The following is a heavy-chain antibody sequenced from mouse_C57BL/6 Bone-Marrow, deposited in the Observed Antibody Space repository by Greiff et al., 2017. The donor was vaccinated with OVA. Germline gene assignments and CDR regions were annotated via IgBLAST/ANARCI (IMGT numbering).Heavy chain of an antibody. CDR1: GFTFSSYA. CDR2: ISSGGDYI. Sequence: EVQLVESGEGLVKPGGSLKLSCAASGFTFSSYAMSWVRQTPEKRLEWVAYISSGGDYIYYADTVKGRFTISRDNARNTLYLQRSSLKSEDTAMYYCKRGGGAWFAYWGQGTLVTVSA. V-gene: IGHV5-9-1*02. CDR3: KRGGGAWFAY. J-gene: IGHJ3*01.